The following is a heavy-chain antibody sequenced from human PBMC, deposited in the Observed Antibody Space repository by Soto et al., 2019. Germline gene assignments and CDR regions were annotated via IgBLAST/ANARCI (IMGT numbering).Heavy chain of an antibody. CDR2: VNQSGDT. CDR3: ARGFHYGSGSFFY. Sequence: GSLRLSCAASGFTFSSYAMGWIRQAPGKGLEWVGGVNQSGDTNYNPSLKSRVTMSLDTSNYQLSLKLESVTAADTAVYYCARGFHYGSGSFFYWGQGTLVTVSS. J-gene: IGHJ4*02. CDR1: GFTFSSYA. V-gene: IGHV4-34*01. D-gene: IGHD3-10*01.